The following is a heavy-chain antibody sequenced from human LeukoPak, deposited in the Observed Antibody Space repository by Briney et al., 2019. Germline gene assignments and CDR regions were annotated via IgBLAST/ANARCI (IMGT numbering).Heavy chain of an antibody. CDR2: IYDSGST. V-gene: IGHV4-59*12. CDR1: GGYINNYY. J-gene: IGHJ5*02. Sequence: PSETLSLTCTVTGGYINNYYWNWIRQPPGKGLEWIGYIYDSGSTFYNPSLKSRVTMSVDTSKNQFSLKLSSVTAADTAVYYCARGKAPLFDPWGQGTLVTVSS. CDR3: ARGKAPLFDP.